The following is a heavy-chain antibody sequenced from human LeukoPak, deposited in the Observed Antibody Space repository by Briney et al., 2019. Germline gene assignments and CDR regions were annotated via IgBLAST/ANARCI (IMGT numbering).Heavy chain of an antibody. Sequence: PSETLSLTCAVYGGSFSGYYWGWIRQPPGKGLEWIGEINHSGSTNYNPSLQSRVTISVDTSKNQFSLNLNSVTAADTAVYYCARGGAARLHFQNWGQGTLVTVSS. CDR1: GGSFSGYY. CDR3: ARGGAARLHFQN. V-gene: IGHV4-34*01. D-gene: IGHD6-6*01. CDR2: INHSGST. J-gene: IGHJ1*01.